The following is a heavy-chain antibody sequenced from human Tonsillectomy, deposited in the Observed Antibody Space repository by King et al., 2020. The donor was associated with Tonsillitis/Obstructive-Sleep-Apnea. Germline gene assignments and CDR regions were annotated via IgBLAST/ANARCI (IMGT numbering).Heavy chain of an antibody. CDR2: IWYDGSNK. D-gene: IGHD2-21*02. J-gene: IGHJ4*02. Sequence: VQLVESGGGVVQPGRSLRLSCAASRFTFSTYGMHWVRQAPGKGLEWVAVIWYDGSNKHYADSVKGRFIISRDNSKNTLYLQMNSLRAEDTAVYYCASGSVVVLTSTAYHCDYWGRGTLVTVSS. CDR3: ASGSVVVLTSTAYHCDY. CDR1: RFTFSTYG. V-gene: IGHV3-33*01.